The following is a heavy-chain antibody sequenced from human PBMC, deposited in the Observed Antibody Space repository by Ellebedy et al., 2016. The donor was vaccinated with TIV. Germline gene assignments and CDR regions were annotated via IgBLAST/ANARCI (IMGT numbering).Heavy chain of an antibody. CDR2: ISGSGDKT. V-gene: IGHV3-23*01. Sequence: GESLKISCAASGLTFSSYAMSWVRQAPGKGLEWVSAISGSGDKTYYVDSVRGRFTISRDNSKDMVHLQMNSLRAEDTAVYYCARVCCYFDSRSNPNWFDPWGQGTLVTVSS. CDR1: GLTFSSYA. CDR3: ARVCCYFDSRSNPNWFDP. J-gene: IGHJ5*02. D-gene: IGHD3-10*01.